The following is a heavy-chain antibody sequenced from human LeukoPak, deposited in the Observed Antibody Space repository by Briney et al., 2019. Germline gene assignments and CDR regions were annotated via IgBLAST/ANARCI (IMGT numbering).Heavy chain of an antibody. Sequence: SETLSLTCAVYGGSFSGYYWSWIRQPPGKGLEWIGEINHSGSTNYNPSLKSRVTISVDTSKNQFSLKLSSVTAADTAVYYCARDRRGYSYPYHFDYWGQGTLVTVSS. CDR3: ARDRRGYSYPYHFDY. CDR1: GGSFSGYY. V-gene: IGHV4-34*01. J-gene: IGHJ4*02. D-gene: IGHD5-18*01. CDR2: INHSGST.